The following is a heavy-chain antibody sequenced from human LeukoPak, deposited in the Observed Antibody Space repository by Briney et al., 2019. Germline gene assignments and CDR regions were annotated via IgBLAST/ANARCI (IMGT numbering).Heavy chain of an antibody. V-gene: IGHV3-53*01. J-gene: IGHJ4*02. D-gene: IGHD5-18*01. CDR2: IYSDGST. Sequence: PGGSLRLSCAASGFTVSTNYMSWVRQAPGKKLEWVSDIYSDGSTFYADSVKGRFTISRDNAKNSLYLQMNSLRAEDTAVYYCARSVSYYDYWGQGTLVTVSS. CDR1: GFTVSTNY. CDR3: ARSVSYYDY.